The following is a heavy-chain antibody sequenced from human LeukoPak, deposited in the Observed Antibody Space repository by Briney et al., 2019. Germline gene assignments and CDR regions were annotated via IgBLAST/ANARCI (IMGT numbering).Heavy chain of an antibody. CDR3: GLAVADNNNWFDP. CDR1: GGSFSGYY. J-gene: IGHJ5*02. CDR2: INHSGST. Sequence: SETLSLTCAVYGGSFSGYYWSWIRQPPGKGLEWIGEINHSGSTNYNPSLKSRVTISVDTSKNQFSLKLSSVTAADTAVYYCGLAVADNNNWFDPWGQGTLVTVSS. D-gene: IGHD6-19*01. V-gene: IGHV4-34*01.